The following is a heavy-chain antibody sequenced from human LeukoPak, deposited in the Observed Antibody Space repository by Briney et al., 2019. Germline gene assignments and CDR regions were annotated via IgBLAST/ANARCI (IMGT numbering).Heavy chain of an antibody. V-gene: IGHV3-23*01. Sequence: GGSLRLSCAASGFTFSSYAMSWVRQAPGKGLEWVSAIGGSGGSTYYADSVKGRFTISRGNSKNTLYLQMNSLRAEDTAVYYCAKSYYDSSGYSDYWGQGTLVTVSS. CDR3: AKSYYDSSGYSDY. J-gene: IGHJ4*02. CDR2: IGGSGGST. D-gene: IGHD3-22*01. CDR1: GFTFSSYA.